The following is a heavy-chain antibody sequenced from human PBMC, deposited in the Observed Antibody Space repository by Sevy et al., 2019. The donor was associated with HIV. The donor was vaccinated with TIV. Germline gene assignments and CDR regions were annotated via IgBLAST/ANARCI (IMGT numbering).Heavy chain of an antibody. CDR3: AKDIGATGIAVVAN. V-gene: IGHV3-9*01. D-gene: IGHD6-19*01. J-gene: IGHJ4*02. Sequence: GGSLRLSCAASGFTFDDFAMHWVRQVPGKGLEWVSGLNWDSGGVAYADSVKGRFTISRDNAKNSLFLKMNSLRAEDTALYYCAKDIGATGIAVVANWGQGIQVTVSS. CDR2: LNWDSGGV. CDR1: GFTFDDFA.